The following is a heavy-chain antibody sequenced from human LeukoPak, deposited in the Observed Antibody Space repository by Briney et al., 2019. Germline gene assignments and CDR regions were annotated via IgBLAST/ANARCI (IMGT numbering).Heavy chain of an antibody. V-gene: IGHV3-33*01. J-gene: IGHJ4*02. CDR2: IWYDGSNK. CDR1: GFTFSSYG. CDR3: GRDYGSGSHYDN. D-gene: IGHD3-10*01. Sequence: GGSLRLSCAASGFTFSSYGMHWVRQAPGKGLEWVAVIWYDGSNKYYADSVKGRFTISRDNSKNTLYLQVDSLRAEDTAVYYCGRDYGSGSHYDNWGQGTLVTVSS.